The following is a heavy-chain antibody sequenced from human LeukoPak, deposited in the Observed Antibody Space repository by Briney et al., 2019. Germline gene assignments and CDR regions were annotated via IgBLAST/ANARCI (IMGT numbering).Heavy chain of an antibody. CDR2: ISPDGSTT. V-gene: IGHV3-74*01. CDR1: GFTFSSYW. CDR3: AIKSSGLDY. D-gene: IGHD6-19*01. J-gene: IGHJ4*02. Sequence: GGSLRLSCAASGFTFSSYWMHWVRQAPGKGLVWVSRISPDGSTTGHADSVKGRFTISRDNAKNSLYLQMNSLRAEDTAVYYCAIKSSGLDYWGQGTLVTVSS.